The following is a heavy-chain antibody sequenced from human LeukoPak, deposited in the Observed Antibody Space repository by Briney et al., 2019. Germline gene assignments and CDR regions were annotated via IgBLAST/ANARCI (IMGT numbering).Heavy chain of an antibody. CDR2: ISSSSSYI. CDR1: GFTFSSYS. D-gene: IGHD3-16*01. Sequence: GSLRLSCAASGFTFSSYSMNWVRQAPGKGLEWVSSISSSSSYIYYADSVKGRFTISRDNAKNSLYLQMNSLRAEDTAVYYCARELGEGGAFDIWGQGTMVTVSS. J-gene: IGHJ3*02. V-gene: IGHV3-21*01. CDR3: ARELGEGGAFDI.